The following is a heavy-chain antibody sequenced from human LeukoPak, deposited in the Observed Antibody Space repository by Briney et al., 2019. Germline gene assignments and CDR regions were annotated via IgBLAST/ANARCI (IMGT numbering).Heavy chain of an antibody. CDR3: ATTVAAAGTLDDY. CDR2: VFYTGNT. Sequence: SETLSLTCTVSGGSISTTAYYWGWIRQPPGKGLEWIGSVFYTGNTFYNPSLQSRVTLSVDTSKNQFSLKLSSVTAADTAVYYCATTVAAAGTLDDYWGQGTLVTVSS. V-gene: IGHV4-39*07. J-gene: IGHJ4*02. CDR1: GGSISTTAYY. D-gene: IGHD6-13*01.